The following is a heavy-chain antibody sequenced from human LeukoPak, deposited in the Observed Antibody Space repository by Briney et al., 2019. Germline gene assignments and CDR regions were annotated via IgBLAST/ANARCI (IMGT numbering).Heavy chain of an antibody. D-gene: IGHD2-15*01. Sequence: SETLSLTCTVSGGSISSYYWSWIRQPAGKGLEWIGRIYTSGSTNYNPSLKSRVTISVDTSKNQFSLKLSSVTAADTAVYYCARDIASCTHTTCYDIRFDSWGQGTLVTVSS. CDR2: IYTSGST. J-gene: IGHJ5*01. CDR1: GGSISSYY. V-gene: IGHV4-4*07. CDR3: ARDIASCTHTTCYDIRFDS.